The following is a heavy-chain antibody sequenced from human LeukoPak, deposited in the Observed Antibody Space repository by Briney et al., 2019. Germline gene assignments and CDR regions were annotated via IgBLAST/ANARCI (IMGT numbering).Heavy chain of an antibody. CDR3: ARDPKGGFSYGWGAFDI. V-gene: IGHV3-30-3*01. CDR1: VFDVSASF. J-gene: IGHJ3*02. D-gene: IGHD5-18*01. CDR2: ISYDGNNK. Sequence: GGSLRLSCAGSVFDVSASFMTWVRQAPGKGLEWVALISYDGNNKYYADSVKGRFIISRDNSKNTLYLQMNSLRAEDTAVYYCARDPKGGFSYGWGAFDIWGQGTMVTISS.